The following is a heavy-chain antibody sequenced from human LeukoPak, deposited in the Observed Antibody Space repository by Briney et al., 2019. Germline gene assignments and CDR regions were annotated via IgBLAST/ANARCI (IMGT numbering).Heavy chain of an antibody. J-gene: IGHJ1*01. CDR3: ARAPYYYDSSGYFQH. V-gene: IGHV3-7*01. D-gene: IGHD3-22*01. Sequence: PGGSLRLSCAASRITFSSHWMTWVRQAPGKGLEWVANIKQDGSVKDYVDSAKGRFTISRDNAKNSLYLQMNSLRAEDTAVYYCARAPYYYDSSGYFQHWGQGTLVTVSS. CDR2: IKQDGSVK. CDR1: RITFSSHW.